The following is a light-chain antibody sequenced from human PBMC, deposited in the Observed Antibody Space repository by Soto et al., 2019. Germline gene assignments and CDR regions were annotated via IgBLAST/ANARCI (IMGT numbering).Light chain of an antibody. CDR2: EVD. CDR1: RDDVGGYKY. Sequence: QLVLTQPPSASGSPGQSITISCTGSRDDVGGYKYVSWYQQHPGKAPKLIIYEVDKRPSGVPDRFSGSKSDNTASLTVSGLQTEDEADYYCNSYAGRNNFVFGTGTKLTVL. CDR3: NSYAGRNNFV. J-gene: IGLJ1*01. V-gene: IGLV2-8*01.